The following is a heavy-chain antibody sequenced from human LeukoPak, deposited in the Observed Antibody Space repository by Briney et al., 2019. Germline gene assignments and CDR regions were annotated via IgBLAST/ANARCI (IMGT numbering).Heavy chain of an antibody. CDR1: GFTLTTYG. CDR3: AKDRIGVATPKAYFDY. D-gene: IGHD6-19*01. Sequence: GTSLTLSCAASGFTLTTYGIHWVRQAPGKGLEWVAVISYDGINKDYADSVKGRFTISRDISKNTVSLQMNNLRVEDTAVYYCAKDRIGVATPKAYFDYWGQGTLVTVSS. V-gene: IGHV3-30*18. J-gene: IGHJ4*02. CDR2: ISYDGINK.